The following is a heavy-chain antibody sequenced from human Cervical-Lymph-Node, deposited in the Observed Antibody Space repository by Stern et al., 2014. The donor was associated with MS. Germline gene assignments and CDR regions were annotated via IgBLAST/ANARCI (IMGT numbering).Heavy chain of an antibody. V-gene: IGHV3-30-3*01. D-gene: IGHD6-19*01. CDR1: GITFSDYA. J-gene: IGHJ4*02. CDR2: ISYDGSNR. CDR3: ARVLLQQWLVLDY. Sequence: VQLGESGGGVVQPGRSLRLSGAASGITFSDYAMHWVRQAPGKGLEWVSAISYDGSNRYYAASVKCRFTISRDDSRNTLFLQMDSLRPEDTAVYYCARVLLQQWLVLDYWGQGTLVTVSS.